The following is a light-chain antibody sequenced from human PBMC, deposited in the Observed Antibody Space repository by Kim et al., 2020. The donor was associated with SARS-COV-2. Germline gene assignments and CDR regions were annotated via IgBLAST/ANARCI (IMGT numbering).Light chain of an antibody. V-gene: IGKV1-17*01. J-gene: IGKJ5*01. CDR3: LQHNTYPIT. Sequence: ASVGARVTITCRASQDIRNDLGWYQQNPGRAPKRLIYGASSLQSWVPSRFSGSGSGTEFTLTISSLQPEDFATYFCLQHNTYPITFGQGTRLEIK. CDR1: QDIRND. CDR2: GAS.